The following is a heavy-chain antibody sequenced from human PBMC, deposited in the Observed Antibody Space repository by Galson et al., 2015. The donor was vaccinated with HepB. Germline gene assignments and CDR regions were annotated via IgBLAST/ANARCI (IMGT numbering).Heavy chain of an antibody. J-gene: IGHJ6*02. CDR1: GFTFSSYP. D-gene: IGHD4-11*01. CDR2: ISYDGSKK. V-gene: IGHV3-30-3*01. CDR3: ARDEFTVTTLFYYSYGMDV. Sequence: SLRLSCAASGFTFSSYPMHWVRQAPGKGLEWVAVISYDGSKKYYADSVKGRFTISRDNSKNTLYLQMNSLRAEDTAVYYCARDEFTVTTLFYYSYGMDVWGQGTTVTVSS.